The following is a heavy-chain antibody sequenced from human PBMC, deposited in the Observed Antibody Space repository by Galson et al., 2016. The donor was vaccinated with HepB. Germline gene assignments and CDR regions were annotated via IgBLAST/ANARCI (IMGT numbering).Heavy chain of an antibody. CDR2: VSGHAGST. D-gene: IGHD2-15*01. J-gene: IGHJ1*01. V-gene: IGHV3-23*01. CDR1: GFPFNTYA. Sequence: SLRLSCAASGFPFNTYAMTWVRQAPGKGLEWVSGVSGHAGSTYYADSVKGRFAISSDNFKNTLYLQMNRLRADDTAVYYCAKANIIMVTLGVFLDTWGQGTLVTVSS. CDR3: AKANIIMVTLGVFLDT.